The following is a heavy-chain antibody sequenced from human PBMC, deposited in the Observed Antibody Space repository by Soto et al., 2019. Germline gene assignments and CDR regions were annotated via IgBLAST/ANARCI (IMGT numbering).Heavy chain of an antibody. CDR2: IYYSGST. CDR1: GGSISSSSYY. D-gene: IGHD3-22*01. CDR3: ARSGGYYDSSGYPYNWFDP. J-gene: IGHJ5*02. Sequence: SETLSLTCTVSGGSISSSSYYWGWIRQPPGKGLEWIGSIYYSGSTYYNPSLKSRVTISVDTSKNQFSLKLSSVTAADTAVYYCARSGGYYDSSGYPYNWFDPWGQGTLVTVS. V-gene: IGHV4-39*01.